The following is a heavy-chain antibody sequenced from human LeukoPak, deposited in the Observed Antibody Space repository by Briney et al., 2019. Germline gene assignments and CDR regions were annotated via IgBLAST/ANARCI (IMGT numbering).Heavy chain of an antibody. V-gene: IGHV1-2*02. CDR2: INPNTGCT. CDR1: GYTFTDYH. J-gene: IGHJ4*02. CDR3: ARGGHGHTQNDF. Sequence: ASVKVSCKASGYTFTDYHMHWVRQAPGQGLEWVGWINPNTGCTNYAQSFQGRVTMTRDTSINTSYMELSSLISDDTALYFCARGGHGHTQNDFWGQGTLVTVSS. D-gene: IGHD5-24*01.